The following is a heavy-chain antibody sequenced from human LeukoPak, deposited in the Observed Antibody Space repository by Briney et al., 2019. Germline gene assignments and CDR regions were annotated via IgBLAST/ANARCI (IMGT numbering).Heavy chain of an antibody. CDR1: GLTLSSYA. CDR2: ISGGGGST. D-gene: IGHD2-15*01. V-gene: IGHV3-23*01. CDR3: ANDDYYCSCGSCYSPFDY. J-gene: IGHJ4*02. Sequence: GGSLRLSCAASGLTLSSYAMSWVGQAPGKGLEWVSAISGGGGSTYYADSVKGRFTISRDNSKNTLYLQMNSLRAEDTAVYYCANDDYYCSCGSCYSPFDYWGQGTLVTVSS.